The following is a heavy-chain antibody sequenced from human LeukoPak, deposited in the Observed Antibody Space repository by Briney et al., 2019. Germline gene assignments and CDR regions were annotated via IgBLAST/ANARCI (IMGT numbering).Heavy chain of an antibody. D-gene: IGHD2-15*01. J-gene: IGHJ3*02. Sequence: SETLSLTCTVSGGSISSYYWSWIRQPPGKGLEWIGYIYYSGSTNYNPSLTSRVTISVDTSKNQFSLKLSSVTAADTAVYYCASGNVVVVAATPPHAFDIWGQGTMVTVSS. V-gene: IGHV4-59*08. CDR2: IYYSGST. CDR1: GGSISSYY. CDR3: ASGNVVVVAATPPHAFDI.